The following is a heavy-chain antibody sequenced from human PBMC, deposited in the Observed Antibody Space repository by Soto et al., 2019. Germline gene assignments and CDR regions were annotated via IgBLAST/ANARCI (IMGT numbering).Heavy chain of an antibody. Sequence: QVQLVQSGAEVKKPGASVKVSCKASGYTFTSYGISWVRQAPGQGLEWMGWISAYNGNTNYAQKLQGRVTMTTDTSTSKAYMELRSLRSDDTAVYYCARTYYDFWSGYPDFDYWGQGTLVTVSS. V-gene: IGHV1-18*04. CDR1: GYTFTSYG. CDR3: ARTYYDFWSGYPDFDY. CDR2: ISAYNGNT. D-gene: IGHD3-3*01. J-gene: IGHJ4*02.